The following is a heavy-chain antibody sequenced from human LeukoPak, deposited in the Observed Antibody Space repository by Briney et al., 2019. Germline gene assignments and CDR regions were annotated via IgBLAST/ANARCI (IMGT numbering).Heavy chain of an antibody. V-gene: IGHV4-31*03. Sequence: SQTLSLTCTVSGGSISSGGYYWSWICQHPGKGLEWIGYIYYSGSTYYNPSLKSRVTISVDTSKNQFSLKLSSVTAADTAVYYCARGVVVAATLDYWGQGTLVTVSS. CDR2: IYYSGST. CDR1: GGSISSGGYY. J-gene: IGHJ4*02. CDR3: ARGVVVAATLDY. D-gene: IGHD2-15*01.